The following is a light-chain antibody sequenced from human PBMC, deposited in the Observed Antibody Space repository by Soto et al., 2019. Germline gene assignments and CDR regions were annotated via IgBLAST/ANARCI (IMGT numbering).Light chain of an antibody. J-gene: IGLJ2*01. V-gene: IGLV1-44*01. CDR3: AAWDDSLNGVA. Sequence: QSVLTQAPSVSGTPGQRVTISCSGSSSNIGSNIVNWYQHLPGTAPKLLSYSNVRRPSGVPDRFSASKSATSASLAISGLQSEDEADYYCAAWDDSLNGVAFGGGTKLTVL. CDR2: SNV. CDR1: SSNIGSNI.